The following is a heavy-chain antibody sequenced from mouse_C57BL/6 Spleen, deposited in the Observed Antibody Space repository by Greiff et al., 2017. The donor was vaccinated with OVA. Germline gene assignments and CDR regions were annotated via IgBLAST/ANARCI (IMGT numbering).Heavy chain of an antibody. Sequence: VQLQQSVAELVRPGASVKLSCTASGFNIKNTYMHWVKQRPEQGLEWIGRIDPANGNTKYAPKFQGKATITADTSSNTAYLQLSSLTAEDTAIYYCARDYYGSSGYYYAMDYWGQGTSVTVSS. J-gene: IGHJ4*01. D-gene: IGHD1-1*01. V-gene: IGHV14-3*01. CDR2: IDPANGNT. CDR1: GFNIKNTY. CDR3: ARDYYGSSGYYYAMDY.